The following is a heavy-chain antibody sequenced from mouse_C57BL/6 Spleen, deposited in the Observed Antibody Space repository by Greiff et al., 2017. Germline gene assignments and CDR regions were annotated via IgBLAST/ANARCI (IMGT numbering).Heavy chain of an antibody. Sequence: QVQLKQSGAELARPGASVKLSCKASGYTFTSSGISWVKQRTGQGLEWIGEIYPRSGNTYYNEKFKGKATLTADKSSSTAYMELRSLTSEDSAVYFCARGDDAMDYWGQGTSVTVSS. J-gene: IGHJ4*01. CDR2: IYPRSGNT. CDR1: GYTFTSSG. CDR3: ARGDDAMDY. V-gene: IGHV1-81*01.